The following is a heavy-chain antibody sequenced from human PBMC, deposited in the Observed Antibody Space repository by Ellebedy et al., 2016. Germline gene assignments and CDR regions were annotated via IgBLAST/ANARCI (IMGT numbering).Heavy chain of an antibody. CDR2: ISHSGST. CDR3: ARGRAGLLWFDK. D-gene: IGHD3-10*01. Sequence: LRLSXTVSDGSISSGGYYWTWIRQHPGKGLEWIGYISHSGSTYHNPSLKSRVSISLDTSKNQFSLKLTSVTAADTAVYYCARGRAGLLWFDKWGQGTLVTVSS. V-gene: IGHV4-31*03. CDR1: DGSISSGGYY. J-gene: IGHJ4*02.